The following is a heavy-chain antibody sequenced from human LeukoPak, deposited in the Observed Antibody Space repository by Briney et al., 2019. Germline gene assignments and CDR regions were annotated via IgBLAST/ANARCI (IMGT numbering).Heavy chain of an antibody. CDR3: ARVGNILSGYYAEY. CDR2: IEGDGRET. V-gene: IGHV3-7*01. Sequence: GGSLRLSCAASGFTFSSYWMSWVRQAPGKGLEWVANIEGDGRETYYVDSVKGRFTISRDNAKNSVYLQMNSLRAEDTAVYYCARVGNILSGYYAEYWGQGILVTVSS. D-gene: IGHD3-9*01. J-gene: IGHJ4*02. CDR1: GFTFSSYW.